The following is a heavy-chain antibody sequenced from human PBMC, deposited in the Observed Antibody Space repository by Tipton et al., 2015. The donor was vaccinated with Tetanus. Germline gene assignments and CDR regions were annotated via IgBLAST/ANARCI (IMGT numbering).Heavy chain of an antibody. J-gene: IGHJ3*01. D-gene: IGHD3-22*01. CDR2: FFYSGST. Sequence: TLSLTCTVSGGSISGSSYYWGWIRQPPGKGLEWIGSFFYSGSTYYHPSLKSRVTISVDTSKNQFSLELSAVTAADTAVYYCARDLSGFLFDAFDLWGQGIMVTVSS. V-gene: IGHV4-39*02. CDR3: ARDLSGFLFDAFDL. CDR1: GGSISGSSYY.